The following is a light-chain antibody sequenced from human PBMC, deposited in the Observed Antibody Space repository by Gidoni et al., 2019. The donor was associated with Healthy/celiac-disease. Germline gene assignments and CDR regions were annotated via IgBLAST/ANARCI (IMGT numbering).Light chain of an antibody. CDR3: QQSYSTPLT. Sequence: DIQMTQSPSSLSASVGARVTITCRASPSISSYLNWYQQKPGKAPKLLIYAASSLQSGVPSRFSGSGSGTDFTLTISSLQPEDFATYYCQQSYSTPLTFGGGTKVEIK. CDR1: PSISSY. J-gene: IGKJ4*01. V-gene: IGKV1-39*01. CDR2: AAS.